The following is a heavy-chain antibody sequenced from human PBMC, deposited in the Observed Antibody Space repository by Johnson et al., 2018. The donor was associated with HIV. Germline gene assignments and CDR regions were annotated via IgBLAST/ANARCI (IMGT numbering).Heavy chain of an antibody. D-gene: IGHD6-6*01. CDR1: GFTFSSYA. CDR2: IYSGGST. CDR3: AKDRGAARAFDAFDI. Sequence: VQLVESGGGLVQPGGSLSLSCTASGFTFSSYAMSWVRQAPGKGLEWVSVIYSGGSTYYADSVKGRFTISRDNSKNTLYLQMNSLRAEDTAVYYCAKDRGAARAFDAFDIWGQGTMVTVSS. V-gene: IGHV3-23*03. J-gene: IGHJ3*02.